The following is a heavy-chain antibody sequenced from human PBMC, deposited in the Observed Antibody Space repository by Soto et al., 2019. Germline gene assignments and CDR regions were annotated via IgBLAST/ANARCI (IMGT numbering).Heavy chain of an antibody. V-gene: IGHV1-3*01. J-gene: IGHJ4*02. Sequence: QVQLVQSGAEVNKPGASVKVSCKPSGYTFSTYILYWMRQAPGQRLEWMGWINVGKGNTKYSEKFRDRATITRDTSASTAYMELSSLRSEDTAVYYCAGGHCDDICYYDYWGQGTLVTVSS. CDR2: INVGKGNT. CDR1: GYTFSTYI. CDR3: AGGHCDDICYYDY. D-gene: IGHD2-21*01.